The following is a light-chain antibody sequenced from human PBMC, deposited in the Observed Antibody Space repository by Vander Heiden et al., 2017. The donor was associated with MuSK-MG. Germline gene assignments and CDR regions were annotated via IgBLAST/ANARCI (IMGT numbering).Light chain of an antibody. J-gene: IGKJ1*01. CDR2: KSS. V-gene: IGKV1-5*03. Sequence: DIQLTQSPSTLSASVGDRVTITCRASQSANSWLAWYQQKPGKAPKLLIYKSSTLESGVSSRFSGSGSGTEFTLSISSLQPDDFATYHCQQDDSYPWTFGQGTKVEIK. CDR1: QSANSW. CDR3: QQDDSYPWT.